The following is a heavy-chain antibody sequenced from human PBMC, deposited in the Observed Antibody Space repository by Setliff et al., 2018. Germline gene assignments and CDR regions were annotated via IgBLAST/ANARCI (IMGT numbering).Heavy chain of an antibody. CDR3: VRDDADNYDAFDN. Sequence: PGGSLRLSCVVSGFSFSRHWMGWVRQAPGKGLEWVADIKQDGSTKYYLDSVKGRFTISRDNAKRSLYLQMNGLRADDTGVYYCVRDDADNYDAFDNWGQGTLVTVSS. J-gene: IGHJ3*02. V-gene: IGHV3-7*01. D-gene: IGHD3-22*01. CDR2: IKQDGSTK. CDR1: GFSFSRHW.